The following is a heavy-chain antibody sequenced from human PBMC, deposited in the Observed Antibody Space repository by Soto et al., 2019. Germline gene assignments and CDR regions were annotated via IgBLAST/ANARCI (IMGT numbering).Heavy chain of an antibody. V-gene: IGHV1-69*06. J-gene: IGHJ4*02. CDR1: GGTFSRYA. CDR2: IVPMFGTA. CDR3: ARGVYYDSRGYYFFF. D-gene: IGHD3-22*01. Sequence: SVKVSCKASGGTFSRYALSWVRQAPGQGPEWMGGIVPMFGTANYAQKFQGRVTITADKSTNTAYMQLSSLRSEDTAVYYCARGVYYDSRGYYFFFWGQGTLVTVSS.